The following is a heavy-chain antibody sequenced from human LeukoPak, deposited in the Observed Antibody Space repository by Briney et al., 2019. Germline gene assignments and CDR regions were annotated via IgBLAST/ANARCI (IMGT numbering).Heavy chain of an antibody. J-gene: IGHJ6*02. CDR2: ISPYSGNT. CDR3: ARVRPPNIVDSVMDYKYYHDMDV. CDR1: GYTFSGYG. V-gene: IGHV1-18*01. Sequence: ASVKVSCKASGYTFSGYGISWVRQAPGQGLEWMGWISPYSGNTEYGQKVQGRVTMTTDRPTTTASMELRSLRSDDTAMYYCARVRPPNIVDSVMDYKYYHDMDVWGQGTTVTVSS. D-gene: IGHD5-18*01.